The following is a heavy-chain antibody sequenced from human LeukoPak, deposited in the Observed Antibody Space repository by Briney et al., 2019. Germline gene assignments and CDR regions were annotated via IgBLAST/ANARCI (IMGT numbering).Heavy chain of an antibody. CDR3: ARYYGSGKGAFDI. Sequence: SVKVSCKASGGTFSSYAISWVRQAPGQGLEWMGGIIPIFDAANHAQKFQGRVTITADESTSTAYMELSSLRSEDTAVYYCARYYGSGKGAFDIWGQGTMVTVSS. CDR2: IIPIFDAA. V-gene: IGHV1-69*13. D-gene: IGHD3-10*01. CDR1: GGTFSSYA. J-gene: IGHJ3*02.